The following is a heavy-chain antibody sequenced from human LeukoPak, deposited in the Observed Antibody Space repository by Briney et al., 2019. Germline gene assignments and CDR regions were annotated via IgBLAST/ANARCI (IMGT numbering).Heavy chain of an antibody. V-gene: IGHV3-48*01. Sequence: GGSRRLSWAASGFTSGSYSMNWVRQAPGRGLEWVSYISSSSSTIYYADSVKGRFTLSRDNAKNSLYLQMNSLRAEDTAVYYCARDEGSDYFDYWGQGTLVTVSS. CDR1: GFTSGSYS. CDR2: ISSSSSTI. CDR3: ARDEGSDYFDY. J-gene: IGHJ4*02.